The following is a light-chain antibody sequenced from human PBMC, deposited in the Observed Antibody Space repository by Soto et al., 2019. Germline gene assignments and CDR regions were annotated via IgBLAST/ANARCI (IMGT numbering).Light chain of an antibody. CDR2: GAS. CDR1: QSVNRY. CDR3: QHYGTSPLFT. V-gene: IGKV3-20*01. Sequence: EIVLTQSPDTLSLSPGERATLSCRASQSVNRYLAWYQQKPGQAPRLLIYGASSRATGIPDRFSGSGSWTDFTLTISRLDPEDFAVYYCQHYGTSPLFTFGPGTTVDIK. J-gene: IGKJ3*01.